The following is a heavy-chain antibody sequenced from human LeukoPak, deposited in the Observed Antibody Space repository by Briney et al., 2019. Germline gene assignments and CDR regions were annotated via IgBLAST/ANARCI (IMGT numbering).Heavy chain of an antibody. CDR1: GYTLTELS. Sequence: ASVKVSCKVSGYTLTELSMHWVRQAPGKGLEWMGRINPNSGGTNYAQKFQGRVTMTRDTSISTAYMELSRLRSDDTAVYYCARLGVTDFWSGYYTVDYWGQGTLVTASS. CDR3: ARLGVTDFWSGYYTVDY. CDR2: INPNSGGT. J-gene: IGHJ4*02. V-gene: IGHV1-2*06. D-gene: IGHD3-3*01.